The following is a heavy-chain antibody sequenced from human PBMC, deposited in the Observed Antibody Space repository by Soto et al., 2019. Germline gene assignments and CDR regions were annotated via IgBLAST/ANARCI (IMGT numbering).Heavy chain of an antibody. Sequence: QITLKESGPTLVKPTQTLTVACSVSGLSVSTYGAGVAWIRQPPGKALEWLGIIYWDEAKRYSPLLQTRLTITRHTSNNQVVLTLTRVDPVDTATYDGAHRSRAPNGYVLFDNWGQRSLVTVSS. CDR1: GLSVSTYGAG. J-gene: IGHJ4*02. CDR3: AHRSRAPNGYVLFDN. D-gene: IGHD5-12*01. V-gene: IGHV2-5*02. CDR2: IYWDEAK.